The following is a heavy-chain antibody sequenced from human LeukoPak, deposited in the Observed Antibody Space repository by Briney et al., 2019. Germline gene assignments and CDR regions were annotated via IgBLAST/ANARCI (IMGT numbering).Heavy chain of an antibody. CDR3: ARRRVRKPDNWFDP. D-gene: IGHD1-14*01. V-gene: IGHV4-34*01. CDR2: INHSGST. CDR1: GGSFSGYY. J-gene: IGHJ5*02. Sequence: SETLSLTCAVYGGSFSGYYWSWIRQPPGKGLEWIGEINHSGSTNYNPSLKSRVTISVDTSKNQFSLKLSSVTAADTAVYYCARRRVRKPDNWFDPWGQGTLVTVSS.